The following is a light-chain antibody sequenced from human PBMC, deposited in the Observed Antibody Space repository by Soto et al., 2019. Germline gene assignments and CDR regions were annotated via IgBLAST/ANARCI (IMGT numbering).Light chain of an antibody. J-gene: IGLJ2*01. Sequence: QSALTQPASVSGSPGQSITISCTGTSSNLGSYNLVSWYQQHPGKAPKLMIYEGSKRPSGVSNRFSGSKSGNTASLTISGLQAEDEADYYCCSYAGSVLFGGGTKLTVL. CDR2: EGS. V-gene: IGLV2-23*01. CDR1: SSNLGSYNL. CDR3: CSYAGSVL.